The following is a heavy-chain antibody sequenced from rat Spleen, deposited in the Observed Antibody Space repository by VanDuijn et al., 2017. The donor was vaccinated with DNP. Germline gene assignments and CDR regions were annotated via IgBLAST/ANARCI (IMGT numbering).Heavy chain of an antibody. CDR2: ISYSGST. V-gene: IGHV3-1*01. Sequence: EVQLQESGSGLVKPSQSLSLTCSVTGFSITSNYWGWIRKFPGNKMEWIGHISYSGSTNYNPSLKSRISITRDRSKNQFFLQLNAVTTEDTATYYCARSIFNYGSYPFDYWGQGVMVTVSS. D-gene: IGHD1-3*01. CDR3: ARSIFNYGSYPFDY. CDR1: GFSITSNY. J-gene: IGHJ2*01.